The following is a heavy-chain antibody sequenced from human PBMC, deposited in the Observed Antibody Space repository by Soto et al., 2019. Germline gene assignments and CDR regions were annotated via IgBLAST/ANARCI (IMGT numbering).Heavy chain of an antibody. CDR1: GGSISSYY. J-gene: IGHJ4*02. D-gene: IGHD3-16*01. CDR2: IYYSGST. CDR3: ARHGLTAYMAYYFDF. Sequence: LSLTCTVSGGSISSYYWSWIRQPPGKGLEWIGYIYYSGSTNYNPSLKSRVTISVDTSKNQFSLTLTSVTAADTAVYFCARHGLTAYMAYYFDFWGQGTLVTVSS. V-gene: IGHV4-59*08.